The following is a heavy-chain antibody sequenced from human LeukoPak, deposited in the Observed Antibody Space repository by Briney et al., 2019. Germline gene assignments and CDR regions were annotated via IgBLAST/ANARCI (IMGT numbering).Heavy chain of an antibody. Sequence: SETLSLTCTVSGGSTISGGYYWSWIRQHPGKGLEWIGYIYYSGSTYYNPSLKGRVTISVETSKNQFSLKLSSVTAADTAVYYCAMDSSGFGYFDYWGQGTLVTVSS. CDR3: AMDSSGFGYFDY. J-gene: IGHJ4*02. CDR2: IYYSGST. CDR1: GGSTISGGYY. D-gene: IGHD3-22*01. V-gene: IGHV4-31*03.